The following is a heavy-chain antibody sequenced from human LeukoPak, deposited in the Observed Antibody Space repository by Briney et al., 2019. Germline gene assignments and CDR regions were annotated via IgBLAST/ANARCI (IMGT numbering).Heavy chain of an antibody. V-gene: IGHV6-1*01. CDR1: GDSASSNSAT. J-gene: IGHJ4*02. CDR2: TYYRSKGYN. Sequence: SRTLSLTSAISGDSASSNSATWSWIRPSPSRSLEWLGRTYYRSKGYNAYAVSVKSRITINPDTSKNQFSLQLNSVTPEDTAVYYCARGSLGLLQCGYCFDYWGQGTLVTVSS. D-gene: IGHD3-22*01. CDR3: ARGSLGLLQCGYCFDY.